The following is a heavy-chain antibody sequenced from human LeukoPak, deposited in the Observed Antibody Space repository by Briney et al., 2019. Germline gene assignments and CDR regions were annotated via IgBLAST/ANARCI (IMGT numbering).Heavy chain of an antibody. J-gene: IGHJ6*02. CDR1: RYSFTSYG. CDR3: ARDRGIGWGGMIEDYYYGMDV. V-gene: IGHV1-18*01. D-gene: IGHD6-25*01. CDR2: INTYSGNR. Sequence: GASVKVSCKASRYSFTSYGISWVRQAPGQGVEWMGWINTYSGNRQYAHKVQARVTMTTDKSTSTAYMELRSLRSDDTAVYFCARDRGIGWGGMIEDYYYGMDVWAKGPRSPSP.